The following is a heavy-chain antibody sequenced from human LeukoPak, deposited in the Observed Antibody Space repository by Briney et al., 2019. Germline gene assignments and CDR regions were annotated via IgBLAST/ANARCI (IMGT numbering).Heavy chain of an antibody. CDR2: PKSDGSVT. D-gene: IGHD1-14*01. J-gene: IGHJ4*02. CDR1: GFTFSSYW. V-gene: IGHV3-74*01. Sequence: GGSLRLSCAASGFTFSSYWMHWVRQAPGEGLVWVSRPKSDGSVTWYADSVKSRFTTSRDNAKNMLYLQMNSLRDEDTAVYFCARDHDAVGTTVDHWGQGTLVTVSS. CDR3: ARDHDAVGTTVDH.